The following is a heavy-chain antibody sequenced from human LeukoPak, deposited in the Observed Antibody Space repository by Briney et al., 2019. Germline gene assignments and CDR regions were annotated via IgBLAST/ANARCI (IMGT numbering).Heavy chain of an antibody. D-gene: IGHD6-19*01. CDR1: GFTFSSYA. CDR3: AVGRRAVAGTEFDY. V-gene: IGHV3-64*04. CDR2: ISSNGGST. J-gene: IGHJ4*02. Sequence: GGSLRLSCSASGFTFSSYAMHWVRQAPGKGLEYVSAISSNGGSTYYADSVKGRFTISRDNSKNTLYLQMNSLRAEDTAVYYCAVGRRAVAGTEFDYWGQGTLVTVSS.